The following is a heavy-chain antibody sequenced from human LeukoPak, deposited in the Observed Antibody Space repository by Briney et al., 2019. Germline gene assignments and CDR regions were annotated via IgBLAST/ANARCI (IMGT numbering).Heavy chain of an antibody. Sequence: GGSLRLSCAASGFTVSSNYMGWVRQAPGKGLEWVSVIYSGGSTYYADSVKGRFTISRDNSKNTLYLQMNSLRAEDTAVYYCARGFSGSYSDYWGQGTLVTVSS. D-gene: IGHD1-26*01. CDR3: ARGFSGSYSDY. J-gene: IGHJ4*02. CDR2: IYSGGST. CDR1: GFTVSSNY. V-gene: IGHV3-53*01.